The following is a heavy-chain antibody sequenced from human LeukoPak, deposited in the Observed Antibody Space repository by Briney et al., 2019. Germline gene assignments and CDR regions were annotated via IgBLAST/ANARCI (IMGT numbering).Heavy chain of an antibody. D-gene: IGHD3-22*01. CDR3: ARAGYYDSSGYRNAFDI. CDR1: GGSISSGSYF. V-gene: IGHV4-39*07. CDR2: SSYSGST. J-gene: IGHJ3*02. Sequence: PSETLSLTCTVSGGSISSGSYFWGWIRQSPGKGLEWIGSSSYSGSTYYNPSLKNRVTISVDTSKNQFSLRLTSVTAADTAVYYCARAGYYDSSGYRNAFDIWGQGTMVTVSS.